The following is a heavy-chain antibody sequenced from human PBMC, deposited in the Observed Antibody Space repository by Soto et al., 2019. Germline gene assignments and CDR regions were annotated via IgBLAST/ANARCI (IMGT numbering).Heavy chain of an antibody. V-gene: IGHV1-24*01. Sequence: ASVKVSCKVSGYTLTELSMHWVRQAPGKGLEWMGGFDPEDGETIYAQKFQGRVTMTEDTSTDTAYMELSSLRSEDTAVYYCAKPIFGSHNGDYWGKGTLVTXXS. CDR1: GYTLTELS. J-gene: IGHJ4*02. D-gene: IGHD3-3*01. CDR2: FDPEDGET. CDR3: AKPIFGSHNGDY.